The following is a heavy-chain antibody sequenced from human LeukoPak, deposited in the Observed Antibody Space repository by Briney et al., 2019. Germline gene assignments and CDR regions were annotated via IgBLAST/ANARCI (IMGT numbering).Heavy chain of an antibody. CDR1: GGSISSGDYY. CDR2: IYYSGST. D-gene: IGHD3-9*01. V-gene: IGHV4-30-4*01. Sequence: KPSQTLSLTCTVSGGSISSGDYYWSWIRQPPGKGLEWIGYIYYSGSTYYNPSLKSRVTISVDTSKNQFSLKLSSVTAADTAVYYCARSDILTGYYIDYWGQGTLVTVSS. CDR3: ARSDILTGYYIDY. J-gene: IGHJ4*02.